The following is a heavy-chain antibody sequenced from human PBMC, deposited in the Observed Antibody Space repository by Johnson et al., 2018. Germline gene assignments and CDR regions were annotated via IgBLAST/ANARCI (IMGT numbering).Heavy chain of an antibody. V-gene: IGHV3-20*04. Sequence: VQLQESGGSVVRPGGSLRLSCAASGFIFADYAMSWVRQAPGKGLEWVSGIYRDGGTGGYADSVMGRFTISRENAKNSLYLQMNSLRAEDTALYYCVRESGTYLQYGMDVWGQGTTVTVSS. J-gene: IGHJ6*02. CDR1: GFIFADYA. D-gene: IGHD1-26*01. CDR2: IYRDGGTG. CDR3: VRESGTYLQYGMDV.